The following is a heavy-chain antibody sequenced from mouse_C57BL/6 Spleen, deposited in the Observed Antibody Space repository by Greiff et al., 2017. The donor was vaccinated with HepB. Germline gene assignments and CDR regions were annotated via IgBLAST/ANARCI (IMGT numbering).Heavy chain of an antibody. CDR3: ARDRGVLGPYYFDY. J-gene: IGHJ2*01. Sequence: EVKLQESGPGLVKPSQSLSLTCSVTGYSITSGYYWNWIRQFPGNKLEWMGYISYDGSNNYNPSLKNRISITRDTSKNQFFLKLNSVTTEDTATYYCARDRGVLGPYYFDYWGQGTTLTVSS. CDR2: ISYDGSN. V-gene: IGHV3-6*01. D-gene: IGHD4-1*01. CDR1: GYSITSGYY.